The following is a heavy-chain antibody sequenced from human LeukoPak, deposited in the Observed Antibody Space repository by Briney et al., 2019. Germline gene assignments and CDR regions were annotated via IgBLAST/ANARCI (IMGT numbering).Heavy chain of an antibody. J-gene: IGHJ4*02. CDR2: IWHGASHT. CDR1: GFSFSTYA. D-gene: IGHD3-10*01. Sequence: GGPLTLSCAASGFSFSTYAMHWLRQAPGKGLEWVALIWHGASHTFYTDSVKGRFTISRDNSKNTVYLQRNSLGGEDTAVYYCAREIFGSGSYPDYWSQGTLVTVSS. V-gene: IGHV3-33*01. CDR3: AREIFGSGSYPDY.